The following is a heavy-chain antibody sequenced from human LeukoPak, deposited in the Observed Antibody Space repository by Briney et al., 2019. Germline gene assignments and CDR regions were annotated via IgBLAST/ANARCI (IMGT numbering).Heavy chain of an antibody. Sequence: TGGSLRLSCITSGFTFGDYAMTWVRQAPGKGLEWVSVIYSGDNTYYADSVKGRFTISRDNAKNSLYLQMNSLRAEDTAVYYCAELGITMIGGVWGKGTTVTISS. CDR1: GFTFGDYA. CDR2: IYSGDNT. V-gene: IGHV3-69-1*02. J-gene: IGHJ6*04. D-gene: IGHD3-10*02. CDR3: AELGITMIGGV.